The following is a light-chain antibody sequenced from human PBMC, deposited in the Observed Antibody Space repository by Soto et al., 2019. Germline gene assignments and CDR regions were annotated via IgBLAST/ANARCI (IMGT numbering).Light chain of an antibody. CDR1: QGISTY. V-gene: IGKV1-33*01. Sequence: DIQMTQSPSSLSESAGDRVTITCRASQGISTYLNWYQQKPGKAPKLLIYAASSLQSGVPSRFSGSGSGTDLTFTISRLQPEDIATYYCQQYENLPTFGQGARLEIK. J-gene: IGKJ5*01. CDR2: AAS. CDR3: QQYENLPT.